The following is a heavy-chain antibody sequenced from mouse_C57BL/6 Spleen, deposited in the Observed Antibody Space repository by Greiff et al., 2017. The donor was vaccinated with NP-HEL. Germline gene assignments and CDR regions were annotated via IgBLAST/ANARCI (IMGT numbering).Heavy chain of an antibody. J-gene: IGHJ3*01. CDR1: GYSITSGYY. CDR2: ISYDGSN. V-gene: IGHV3-6*01. Sequence: DVKLQESGPGLVKPSQSLSLTCSVTGYSITSGYYWNWIRQFPGNKLEWMGYISYDGSNHYNPSLKNRISITRDTSKNQFFLKLNSVTTEDTATYYCARGGKGFAYWGQGTLVTVSA. CDR3: ARGGKGFAY.